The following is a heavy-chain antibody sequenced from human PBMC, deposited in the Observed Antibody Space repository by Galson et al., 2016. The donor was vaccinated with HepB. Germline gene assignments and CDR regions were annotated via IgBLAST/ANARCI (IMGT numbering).Heavy chain of an antibody. D-gene: IGHD4-23*01. CDR2: IHYRGST. Sequence: TLSLTCAVSGCPMTNEGFSWSWIRRAPGKSMEWIGYIHYRGSTHDNDSLRSRLSMSLDRPSNQFSLRPTSVTAADTSVYYCARVTVEGTTRGHWYFDLWGRGTPVVLSS. J-gene: IGHJ2*01. CDR3: ARVTVEGTTRGHWYFDL. CDR1: GCPMTNEGFS. V-gene: IGHV4-30-2*01.